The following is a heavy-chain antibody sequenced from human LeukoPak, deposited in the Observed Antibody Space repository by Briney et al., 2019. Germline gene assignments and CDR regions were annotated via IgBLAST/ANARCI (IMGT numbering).Heavy chain of an antibody. D-gene: IGHD2-2*01. V-gene: IGHV3-30*02. CDR2: IRYDGSNK. CDR3: AKDRLSKVVPAATGYFDY. CDR1: GFTFSSYG. J-gene: IGHJ4*02. Sequence: SGGSLRLSCAASGFTFSSYGMHWVRQAPAKGLEWVAFIRYDGSNKYYADSVKGRFTISRDNSKNTLYLQMNSLRAEDTAVYYCAKDRLSKVVPAATGYFDYWGQGTLVTVSS.